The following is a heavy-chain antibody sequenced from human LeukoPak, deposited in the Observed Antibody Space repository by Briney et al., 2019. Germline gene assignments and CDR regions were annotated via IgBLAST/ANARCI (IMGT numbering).Heavy chain of an antibody. Sequence: ASVKVSCKASGGTFSSYAISWVRQAPGQGLEWMGWTNTNTGDPTYAQGFTGRFVFSLDTSVNTAYLQISSLKTEDTAVYYCARLSTGTTEIDYWGQGTLVTVSS. CDR1: GGTFSSYA. D-gene: IGHD1-1*01. CDR3: ARLSTGTTEIDY. V-gene: IGHV7-4-1*02. CDR2: TNTNTGDP. J-gene: IGHJ4*02.